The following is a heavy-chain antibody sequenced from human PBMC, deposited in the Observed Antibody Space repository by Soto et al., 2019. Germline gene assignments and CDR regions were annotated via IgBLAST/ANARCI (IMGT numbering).Heavy chain of an antibody. CDR2: ISAYNGNT. J-gene: IGHJ3*02. CDR1: GYTFTSYG. D-gene: IGHD3-3*01. V-gene: IGHV1-18*01. Sequence: ASVKVSCKASGYTFTSYGISWVRQAPGQGLGWMGWISAYNGNTNYAQKLQGRVTMTTDTSTSTAYMELRSLRSDDTAVYYCARDLSKRITIFGVDPPSAYDIWG. CDR3: ARDLSKRITIFGVDPPSAYDI.